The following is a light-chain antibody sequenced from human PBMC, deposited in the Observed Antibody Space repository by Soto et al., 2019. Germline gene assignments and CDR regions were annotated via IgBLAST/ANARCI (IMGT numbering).Light chain of an antibody. J-gene: IGLJ1*01. CDR1: SSDIGAYDY. CDR2: EVN. CDR3: SSFTGPTTLDV. V-gene: IGLV2-14*01. Sequence: QSALTQPASLSGSPGQSITISCTGTSSDIGAYDYVSWFQQHPGKAPKLMISEVNNRPSGISNRFSGSKSGNTAFLTISGLQPEDEADYYCSSFTGPTTLDVFGTGTKLTVL.